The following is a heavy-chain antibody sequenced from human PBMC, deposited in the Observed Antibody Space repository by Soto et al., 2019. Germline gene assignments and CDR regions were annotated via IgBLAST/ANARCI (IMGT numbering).Heavy chain of an antibody. CDR2: ISGSGGST. Sequence: PGGSLRLSCAASGFTFSSYAMSWVRQAPGKGLEWVSAISGSGGSTYYADSVKGRFTISRDNSKNTLYLQMNSLRAEDTAVYYCAKDSSGWSRPLGFDYWGQGTLVTVSS. J-gene: IGHJ4*02. CDR3: AKDSSGWSRPLGFDY. CDR1: GFTFSSYA. D-gene: IGHD6-19*01. V-gene: IGHV3-23*01.